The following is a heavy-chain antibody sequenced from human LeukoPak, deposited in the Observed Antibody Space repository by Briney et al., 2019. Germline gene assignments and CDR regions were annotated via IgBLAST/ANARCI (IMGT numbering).Heavy chain of an antibody. CDR2: VLFDGTNE. V-gene: IGHV3-30*18. D-gene: IGHD3-10*01. CDR3: AKDRYGSRANYFDY. Sequence: PGGSLRLSCAASGFTFSSYEMNWVRQAPGKGLEWVAFVLFDGTNEQYTDSVKGRFSISRDNSNNTLYLQMSSLTAEDTAVYYCAKDRYGSRANYFDYWGQGTLVTVSS. CDR1: GFTFSSYE. J-gene: IGHJ4*02.